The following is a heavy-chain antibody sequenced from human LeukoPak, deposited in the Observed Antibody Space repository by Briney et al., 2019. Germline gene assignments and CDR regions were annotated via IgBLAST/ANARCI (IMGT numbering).Heavy chain of an antibody. D-gene: IGHD5-24*01. CDR2: IYHTGST. Sequence: SETLSLTCTVYGDSINSDYWNWLRQPPGKGLEWIGYIYHTGSTNYNPSPRSRVTISVDTSKKHFSLKLTSVTAADKAIYYCARVGGKTTINNAAFEIWGQGTMVTVSS. CDR3: ARVGGKTTINNAAFEI. CDR1: GDSINSDY. V-gene: IGHV4-59*01. J-gene: IGHJ3*02.